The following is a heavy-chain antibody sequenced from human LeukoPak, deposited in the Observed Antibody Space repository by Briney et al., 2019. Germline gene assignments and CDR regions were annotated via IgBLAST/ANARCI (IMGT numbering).Heavy chain of an antibody. CDR2: ISATGTT. Sequence: SETLSFTCGVSGGSMTSYCWSWIRQAPGKGLEWIGYISATGTTNYNPSLGSRLTISMDASKNQFSLSLTSVTAADTAVYYCASGYTNWWPLDYWGQGARVIVSS. CDR1: GGSMTSYC. CDR3: ASGYTNWWPLDY. J-gene: IGHJ4*02. D-gene: IGHD5-24*01. V-gene: IGHV4-59*12.